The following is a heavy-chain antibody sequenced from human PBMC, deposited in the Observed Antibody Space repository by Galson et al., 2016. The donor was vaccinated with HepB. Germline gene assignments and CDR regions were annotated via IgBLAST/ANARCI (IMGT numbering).Heavy chain of an antibody. CDR1: GFTFSSYG. CDR3: ARGVSYYYGMDV. Sequence: SLRLSCAASGFTFSSYGMHWVRQAPGKGLEWVALIWYDGSNKYYEDSVKGRFTISRDNSKNTLYLQMNSLRAEDTAVYYCARGVSYYYGMDVWGQGTTVTVSS. J-gene: IGHJ6*02. V-gene: IGHV3-33*01. CDR2: IWYDGSNK. D-gene: IGHD2-8*01.